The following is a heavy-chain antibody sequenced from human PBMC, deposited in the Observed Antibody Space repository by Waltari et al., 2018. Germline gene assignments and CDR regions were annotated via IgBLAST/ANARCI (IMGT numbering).Heavy chain of an antibody. J-gene: IGHJ4*02. CDR3: ARELYPPTSNPFDF. Sequence: EVQLVESGGGLVQPGGSLRLSCAASGFTFSSYWRSWVRQAPGKGLELVAHIKQDESEKFYVDSVKGRFTIFRDNAKNLLYLQMDSLRGEDTAVYYCARELYPPTSNPFDFWGQGTRVTVSS. CDR1: GFTFSSYW. CDR2: IKQDESEK. D-gene: IGHD3-10*01. V-gene: IGHV3-7*01.